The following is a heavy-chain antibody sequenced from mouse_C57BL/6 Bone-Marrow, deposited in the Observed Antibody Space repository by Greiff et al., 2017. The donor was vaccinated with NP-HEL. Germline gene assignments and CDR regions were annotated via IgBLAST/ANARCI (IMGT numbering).Heavy chain of an antibody. J-gene: IGHJ1*03. CDR1: GYTFTSYG. CDR3: ARQGGYGSSYWYFDV. Sequence: VKLMESGAELARPGASVKLSCKASGYTFTSYGISGVKQRTGQGLEWIGEIYPRSGNTYYNEKFKGKATRTADKSSSTAYMELRSLTSEDSAVYFCARQGGYGSSYWYFDVWGTGTTVTVSS. V-gene: IGHV1-81*01. D-gene: IGHD1-1*01. CDR2: IYPRSGNT.